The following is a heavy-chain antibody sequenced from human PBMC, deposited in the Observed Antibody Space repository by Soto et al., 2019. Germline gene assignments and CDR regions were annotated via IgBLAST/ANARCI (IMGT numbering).Heavy chain of an antibody. D-gene: IGHD1-7*01. CDR2: VSPSGHT. J-gene: IGHJ4*02. CDR1: GDSISSYS. Sequence: SETLSRTWAVAGDSISSYSWNGIGQTAGRGLEWIGRVSPSGHTQYRSSFETRVTISVDMSTNQFFLELRYVTAADTAVYYCARESGENWSYEAYWGRGTQVTVSS. V-gene: IGHV4-4*07. CDR3: ARESGENWSYEAY.